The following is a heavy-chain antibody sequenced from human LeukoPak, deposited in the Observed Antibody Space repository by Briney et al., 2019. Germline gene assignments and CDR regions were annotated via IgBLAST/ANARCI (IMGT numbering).Heavy chain of an antibody. J-gene: IGHJ4*02. CDR3: ARGYCSGGSCYSFFDY. CDR1: GASISGSGFY. D-gene: IGHD2-15*01. Sequence: SETLSLTCTVSGASISGSGFYWGWIRQPPGKGLEWIGNIYYSGSAYYNASLESRVTISIDTSKNQFSLKLSSVTAADTAVYYCARGYCSGGSCYSFFDYWGQGTLVTVSS. V-gene: IGHV4-39*07. CDR2: IYYSGSA.